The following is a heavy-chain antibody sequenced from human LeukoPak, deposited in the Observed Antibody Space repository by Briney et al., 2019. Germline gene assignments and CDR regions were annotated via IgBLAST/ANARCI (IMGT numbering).Heavy chain of an antibody. V-gene: IGHV3-33*01. J-gene: IGHJ6*02. CDR1: GFTFRSYG. Sequence: GGSLRLSCAASGFTFRSYGMHWVRQAPGKGLEWVAVIWYDGSNKYYADSVKGRFTISRDNSKNTLYLQMNSLRAEDTAVYYSARYVICSGGSCNDYYYYGMDVWGQGTTVTVSS. CDR2: IWYDGSNK. CDR3: ARYVICSGGSCNDYYYYGMDV. D-gene: IGHD2-15*01.